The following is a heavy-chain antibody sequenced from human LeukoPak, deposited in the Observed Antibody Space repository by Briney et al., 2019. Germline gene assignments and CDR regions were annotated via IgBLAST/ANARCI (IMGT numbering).Heavy chain of an antibody. CDR3: ARDLLPSSGWIYYYYYGMDV. J-gene: IGHJ6*02. V-gene: IGHV3-48*03. Sequence: GGSLRLSCAASGFTFSSYEMNWVRQAPGKGLEWVSYISSSGSTIYYADSVKGRFTISRDNAKNSLYLQMNSLRAEDTAVYYCARDLLPSSGWIYYYYYGMDVWGQGTTVTVSS. CDR2: ISSSGSTI. CDR1: GFTFSSYE. D-gene: IGHD6-19*01.